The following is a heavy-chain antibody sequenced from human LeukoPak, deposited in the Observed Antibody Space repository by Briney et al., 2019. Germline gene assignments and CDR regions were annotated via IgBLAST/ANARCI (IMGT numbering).Heavy chain of an antibody. J-gene: IGHJ5*02. CDR3: ARGRSYGSGRYWFDP. Sequence: SETLSLTCAVYGGSFSGYYWSWIRQPPGKGLEWIGEINHSGSTNYNPSLKSRVTISVDTSKNQFSLMLSSVTAADTAVYYCARGRSYGSGRYWFDPWGQGTLVTVSS. D-gene: IGHD3-10*01. CDR2: INHSGST. CDR1: GGSFSGYY. V-gene: IGHV4-34*01.